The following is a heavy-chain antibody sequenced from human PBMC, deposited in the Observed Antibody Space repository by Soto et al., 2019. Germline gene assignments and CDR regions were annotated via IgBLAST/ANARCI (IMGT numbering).Heavy chain of an antibody. Sequence: QVQLVQSGAEVKKPGSSVMVSCKASGGTFGTYTISWVRQAPGQGLEWMGRIIPYLGITDYAQKFQGRFTIAADKSTTTAYMELNSLRSEDTAVYFCARDTTYWGQGTLVTVSS. CDR1: GGTFGTYT. CDR3: ARDTTY. V-gene: IGHV1-69*02. J-gene: IGHJ4*02. CDR2: IIPYLGIT. D-gene: IGHD5-18*01.